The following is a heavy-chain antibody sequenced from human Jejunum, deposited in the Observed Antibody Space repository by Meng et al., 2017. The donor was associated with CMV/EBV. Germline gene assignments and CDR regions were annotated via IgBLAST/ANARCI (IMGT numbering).Heavy chain of an antibody. D-gene: IGHD2-2*01. CDR3: ARCSSTSCRYFDY. CDR1: GFTFSTYG. V-gene: IGHV3-23*03. Sequence: AASGFTFSTYGMCWVRQAPGKGLEWVSIIYDGGSSTYYADSVKGRFTISRDNSKNTLYLQMNSLRAEDTAIYYCARCSSTSCRYFDYWGQGTLVTVSS. J-gene: IGHJ4*02. CDR2: IYDGGSST.